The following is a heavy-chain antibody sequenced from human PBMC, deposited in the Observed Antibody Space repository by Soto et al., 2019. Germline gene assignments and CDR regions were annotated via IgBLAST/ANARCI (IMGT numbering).Heavy chain of an antibody. V-gene: IGHV4-31*03. Sequence: SETLSLTCTVSGGSISSGGYYWSWIRQHPGKGLEWIGYIYYSGSTYYNPSLKSRVTISVDTSKNQFSLKLSSVTAADTAVYYCAVLEMATINYWGQGTLVTVSS. D-gene: IGHD5-12*01. CDR1: GGSISSGGYY. CDR2: IYYSGST. CDR3: AVLEMATINY. J-gene: IGHJ4*02.